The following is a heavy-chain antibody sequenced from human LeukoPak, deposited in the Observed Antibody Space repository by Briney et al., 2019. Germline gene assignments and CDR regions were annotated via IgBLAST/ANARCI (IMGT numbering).Heavy chain of an antibody. CDR3: ASTPLVRGVSWFDP. CDR1: GGSISSSSYY. D-gene: IGHD3-10*01. J-gene: IGHJ5*02. CDR2: IYYSGST. V-gene: IGHV4-39*01. Sequence: PSETLSLTCTVSGGSISSSSYYWGWIRQPPGKGLEWIGSIYYSGSTYYNPSLKSRVTISVDTSKNQFSLKLSSMTAADTAVYYCASTPLVRGVSWFDPWGQGTLVTVSS.